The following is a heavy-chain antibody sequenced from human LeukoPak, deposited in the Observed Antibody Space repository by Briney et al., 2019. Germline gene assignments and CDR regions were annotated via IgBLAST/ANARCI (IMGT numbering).Heavy chain of an antibody. D-gene: IGHD3-22*01. CDR2: IIPIFGTA. CDR1: GGTFSSYA. CDR3: ARGLNYYDSSGYVPFQH. V-gene: IGHV1-69*01. J-gene: IGHJ1*01. Sequence: SVKVSCKASGGTFSSYAISWVRQAPGQGLEWMEGIIPIFGTANYAQKFQGRVTITADESTSTAYMELSSLRSEDTAVYYCARGLNYYDSSGYVPFQHWGQGTLVTVSS.